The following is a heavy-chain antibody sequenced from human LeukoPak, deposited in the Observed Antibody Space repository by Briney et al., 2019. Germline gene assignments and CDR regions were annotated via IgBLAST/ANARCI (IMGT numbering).Heavy chain of an antibody. CDR3: ARGLRYYYYYYMDV. D-gene: IGHD3-9*01. J-gene: IGHJ6*03. CDR2: ISWNSGSI. CDR1: GFTFDDYA. Sequence: PGGSLRLSCAASGFTFDDYAMHWVRQAPGKGLEWVSGISWNSGSIDYADSVKGRFTISRDNAKNSLYLQMNSLRAEDTALYYCARGLRYYYYYYMDVWGKGTTVTVSS. V-gene: IGHV3-9*01.